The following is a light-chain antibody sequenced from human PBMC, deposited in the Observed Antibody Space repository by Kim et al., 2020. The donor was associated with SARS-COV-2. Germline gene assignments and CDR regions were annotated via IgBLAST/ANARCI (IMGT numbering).Light chain of an antibody. CDR2: QVS. Sequence: SVSPGQTASITCSGDKLGDKYACWYQQKPGQSPVLVIYQVSKRPSGIPERFSGSNSGNTATLTISGTQAMDEADYYCQAWDSSTHVFGTGTKVTVL. CDR3: QAWDSSTHV. J-gene: IGLJ1*01. V-gene: IGLV3-1*01. CDR1: KLGDKY.